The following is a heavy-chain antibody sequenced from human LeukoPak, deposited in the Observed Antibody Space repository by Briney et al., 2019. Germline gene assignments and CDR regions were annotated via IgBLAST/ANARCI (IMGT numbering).Heavy chain of an antibody. Sequence: GGSLRLSCAASGFTFSNAWMSWVRQAPGKGLEWVSVIYSGGSTYYADSVKGRFTISRDNSKNTLYLQMNSLRAEDTAVYYCARDITYWGHGTLVTVSS. D-gene: IGHD3-10*01. CDR2: IYSGGST. CDR1: GFTFSNAW. V-gene: IGHV3-53*01. J-gene: IGHJ4*01. CDR3: ARDITY.